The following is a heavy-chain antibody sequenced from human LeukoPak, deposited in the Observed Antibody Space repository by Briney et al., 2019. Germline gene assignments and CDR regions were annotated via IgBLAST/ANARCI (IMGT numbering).Heavy chain of an antibody. CDR3: ARGALHVFDY. CDR2: ISTSGSTT. D-gene: IGHD3-10*02. J-gene: IGHJ4*02. CDR1: GFTFIDYE. V-gene: IGHV3-48*03. Sequence: GGSLRLSCAASGFTFIDYEINWVRPAPGKGLEWVSCISTSGSTTYYADSVKGRFTISRDNAKNSLFLQMNTLTAEDTAVYYCARGALHVFDYWGQGTPVTVSS.